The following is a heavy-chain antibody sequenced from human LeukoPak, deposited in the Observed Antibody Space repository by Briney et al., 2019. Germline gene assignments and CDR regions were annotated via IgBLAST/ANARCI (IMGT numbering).Heavy chain of an antibody. J-gene: IGHJ4*02. CDR2: IASDGTI. V-gene: IGHV3-48*03. CDR3: ATDDASSFGY. CDR1: GFILSTSE. Sequence: GGSLRLSCVASGFILSTSEMNWVRQAPGRGLEWVSFIASDGTIYYADSVKGRFTISRDNAKNSLYLQMNSLRAEDTAVYYCATDDASSFGYWGQGTLVTVSS. D-gene: IGHD3-16*01.